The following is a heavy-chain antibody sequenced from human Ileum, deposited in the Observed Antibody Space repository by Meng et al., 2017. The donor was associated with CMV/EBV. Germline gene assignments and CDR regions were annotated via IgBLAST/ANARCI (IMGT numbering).Heavy chain of an antibody. CDR2: INPNSGGT. CDR3: ARRGCSSTSCYGDNWFDP. Sequence: YTFTGYYIHWVRQAPGQGLEWMGWINPNSGGTNYAQKFQGRVTMTRDTSISTAYMELSRLRSDDTAVYYCARRGCSSTSCYGDNWFDPWGQGTLVTVSS. J-gene: IGHJ5*02. V-gene: IGHV1-2*02. D-gene: IGHD2-2*01. CDR1: YTFTGYY.